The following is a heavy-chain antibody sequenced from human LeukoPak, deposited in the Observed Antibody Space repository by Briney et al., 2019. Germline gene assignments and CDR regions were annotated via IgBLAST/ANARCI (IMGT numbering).Heavy chain of an antibody. J-gene: IGHJ4*02. CDR1: GFTFSSYA. CDR3: ATGLSDY. Sequence: HAGGSLRLSCTASGFTFSSYAMNWVRQAPGKGLEWVSYITSSGRTIYYADSVKGRFTISRDNAKNSLYLQMNSLRAEDTALYYCATGLSDYWGQGTLVTVSS. CDR2: ITSSGRTI. V-gene: IGHV3-48*01.